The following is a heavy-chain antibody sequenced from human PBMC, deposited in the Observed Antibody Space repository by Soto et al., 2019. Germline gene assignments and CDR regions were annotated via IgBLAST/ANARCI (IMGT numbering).Heavy chain of an antibody. CDR1: GFSLTTSGVG. D-gene: IGHD3-3*01. CDR3: AHRILRTVFGLVTTTAIYFDF. Sequence: QITLNESGPTVVKPAETLTLTCTFSGFSLTTSGVGVRWIRQSPGKAQEWLALIYWDDDKRYSASLKSRLTITKDTSKNRVVLTMASVDPADTATYYCAHRILRTVFGLVTTTAIYFDFWGQGTPVVVSS. V-gene: IGHV2-5*02. CDR2: IYWDDDK. J-gene: IGHJ4*02.